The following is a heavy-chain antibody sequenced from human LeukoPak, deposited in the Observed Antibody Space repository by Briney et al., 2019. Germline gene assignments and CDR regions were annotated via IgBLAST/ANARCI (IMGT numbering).Heavy chain of an antibody. V-gene: IGHV1-2*06. D-gene: IGHD3-16*02. Sequence: ASVKVSCKASGYTFTGYYMHWVRQAPGQGLEWMGRFNPNSGGTNYAQKFQGRVTMTRDTSISTAYMELSRLRSDDTAVYYCARDSDTYDYVWGSYRFDYWGQGTLVTVSS. CDR1: GYTFTGYY. J-gene: IGHJ4*02. CDR2: FNPNSGGT. CDR3: ARDSDTYDYVWGSYRFDY.